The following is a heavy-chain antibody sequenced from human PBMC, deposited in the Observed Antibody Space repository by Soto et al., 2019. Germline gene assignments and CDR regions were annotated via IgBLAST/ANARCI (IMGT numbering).Heavy chain of an antibody. CDR3: ARPVAGHFDY. Sequence: EVQLVESGGDLVQRGGSLRLSCVASGFTFSVYSMNWVRQAPGKGLEWFSYITSDTKTIKYADSVKARFTISRDNAKNSVYLQMNSLRDENTAVYYCARPVAGHFDYWGQGTVVTVPS. CDR2: ITSDTKTI. CDR1: GFTFSVYS. J-gene: IGHJ4*02. V-gene: IGHV3-48*02. D-gene: IGHD6-19*01.